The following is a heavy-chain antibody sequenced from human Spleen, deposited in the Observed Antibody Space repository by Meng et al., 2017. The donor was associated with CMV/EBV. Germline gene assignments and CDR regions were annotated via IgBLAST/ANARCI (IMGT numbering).Heavy chain of an antibody. J-gene: IGHJ4*02. CDR2: IIPLLGTA. Sequence: ASGGTFSNDGVNWVRQAPGQGLEWMGGIIPLLGTANYARKFQGRVTITTDESTTTAFMELSSLRSDDTAVYYCAREGVVGTTIYFDYWGQGTLVTVSS. V-gene: IGHV1-69*05. D-gene: IGHD1-1*01. CDR1: GGTFSNDG. CDR3: AREGVVGTTIYFDY.